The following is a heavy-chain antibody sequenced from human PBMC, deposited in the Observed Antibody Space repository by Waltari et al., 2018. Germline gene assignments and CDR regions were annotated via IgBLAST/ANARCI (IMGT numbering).Heavy chain of an antibody. CDR3: GRAGHYDKEGDALDDLDI. Sequence: EVQLVESGGGLVQPGGSLSLSCEASGFTFSDFHIDWVPQAPGRGLELVGRIRKKSHSFTTDYTAAVKGRFTMSRDASKDSVYLQMNALKAEDTAVYYCGRAGHYDKEGDALDDLDIWGQGTMVTVSS. V-gene: IGHV3-72*01. CDR1: GFTFSDFH. J-gene: IGHJ3*02. CDR2: IRKKSHSFTT. D-gene: IGHD3-9*01.